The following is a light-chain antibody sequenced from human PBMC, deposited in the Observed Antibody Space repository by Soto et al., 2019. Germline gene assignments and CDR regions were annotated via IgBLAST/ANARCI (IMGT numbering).Light chain of an antibody. CDR1: ESVSSW. V-gene: IGKV1-5*01. J-gene: IGKJ1*01. Sequence: DIQMTQSPSTLSASVGDRVTITCRASESVSSWLAWYQQKPGKAPKLLIYDTSSLQSGVPSRFSGSGSGTEFTLTISSLQPDDFATYFCQQYNMYSWTFGQGTKVEVK. CDR2: DTS. CDR3: QQYNMYSWT.